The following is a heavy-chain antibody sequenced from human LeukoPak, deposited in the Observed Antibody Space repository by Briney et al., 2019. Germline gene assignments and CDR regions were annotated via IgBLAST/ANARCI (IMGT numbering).Heavy chain of an antibody. CDR3: ARIIVIITTASLAFDI. CDR1: GSSISSGYY. V-gene: IGHV4-38-2*02. CDR2: IYHSGST. D-gene: IGHD3-22*01. Sequence: SETLSLTCTVSGSSISSGYYWGWIRQPPGEGLEWIGSIYHSGSTYYKPSLKSRVTVSVDTSKNQFSLKLSSVTAADTAVYYCARIIVIITTASLAFDIWGQGTMVTVSS. J-gene: IGHJ3*02.